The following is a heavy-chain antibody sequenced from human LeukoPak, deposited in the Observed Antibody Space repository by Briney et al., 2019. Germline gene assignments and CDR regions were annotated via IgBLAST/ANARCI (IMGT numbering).Heavy chain of an antibody. J-gene: IGHJ2*01. CDR3: ARDEGQHLVTWYFDL. D-gene: IGHD6-13*01. V-gene: IGHV3-48*03. CDR2: IDTSSGTM. Sequence: PGGSLRLSCAASGFTFSSYEMIWVRQAPGKGLEWVSYIDTSSGTMYYADSVKGRFTISRDNAKDSLYLQMNSLQAADTAVYYCARDEGQHLVTWYFDLWGRGTLVTVSS. CDR1: GFTFSSYE.